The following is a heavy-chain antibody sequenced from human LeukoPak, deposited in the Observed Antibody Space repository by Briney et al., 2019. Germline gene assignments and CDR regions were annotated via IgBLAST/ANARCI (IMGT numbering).Heavy chain of an antibody. Sequence: ASAKVSYKASGYTFTSYYMHWVRQAPGQGLEWMGIINPSGGSTSYAQKFQGRVTMTRDTSTSTVYMELSSLRSEDTAVYYCARDLVGATGYYYMDVWGKGTTVTISS. CDR3: ARDLVGATGYYYMDV. CDR2: INPSGGST. D-gene: IGHD1-26*01. J-gene: IGHJ6*03. V-gene: IGHV1-46*01. CDR1: GYTFTSYY.